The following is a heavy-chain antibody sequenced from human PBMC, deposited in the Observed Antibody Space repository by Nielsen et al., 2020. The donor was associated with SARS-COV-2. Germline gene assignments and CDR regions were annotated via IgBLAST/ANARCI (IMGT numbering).Heavy chain of an antibody. V-gene: IGHV7-4-1*02. J-gene: IGHJ3*02. CDR3: ASHCGGDCYDAFDI. D-gene: IGHD2-21*02. CDR2: INTNTGNP. CDR1: GYTFTSYA. Sequence: ASVKVSCKASGYTFTSYAMNWVRQAPGQGLEWVGWINTNTGNPTYAQGFTGRFVFSLDTSVSTAYLQISSLKAEDTAVYYCASHCGGDCYDAFDIWGQGTMVTVSS.